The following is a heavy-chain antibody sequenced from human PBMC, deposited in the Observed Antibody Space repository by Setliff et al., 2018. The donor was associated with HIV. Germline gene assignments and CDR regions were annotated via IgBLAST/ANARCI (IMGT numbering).Heavy chain of an antibody. CDR2: IYYTGST. J-gene: IGHJ4*02. D-gene: IGHD1-26*01. V-gene: IGHV4-39*01. CDR3: ARHYNVNYYVRKDFDY. CDR1: GGSIGIRSYF. Sequence: SETLSLTCTVSGGSIGIRSYFWAWIRQPPGKGLEWIGTIYYTGSTYYNPSLKSRVTISVDTSKNQFSLKLSSVTAADTAVYYCARHYNVNYYVRKDFDYWGQGTLVTVSS.